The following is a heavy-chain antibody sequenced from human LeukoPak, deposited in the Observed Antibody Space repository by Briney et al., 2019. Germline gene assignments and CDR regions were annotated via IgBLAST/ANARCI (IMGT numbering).Heavy chain of an antibody. CDR1: GGTFSSYA. Sequence: GSSVKVSCKASGGTFSSYAISWVRQAPGQGLEWMGRIIPIFGTANYAQKFQGRVTITTDESRSTAYMELSSLRSEDTAVYYCARDLAPHKQIWFDPWGQGTLVTVSS. CDR2: IIPIFGTA. D-gene: IGHD1-26*01. J-gene: IGHJ5*02. CDR3: ARDLAPHKQIWFDP. V-gene: IGHV1-69*05.